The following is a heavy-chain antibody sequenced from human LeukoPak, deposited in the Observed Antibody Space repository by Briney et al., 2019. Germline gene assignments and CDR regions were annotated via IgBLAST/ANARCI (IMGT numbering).Heavy chain of an antibody. J-gene: IGHJ4*02. CDR2: ISGSGGST. CDR3: ATAWAYYYDSSGYYPDDY. Sequence: GGSLRLSCAASGFTFSSYAMSWVRQAPGKGLEWVSAISGSGGSTYYADSVKGRFTISRDNSKNTLYLQMNSLRAEDTAVYYCATAWAYYYDSSGYYPDDYWGQGTLVTVSS. CDR1: GFTFSSYA. D-gene: IGHD3-22*01. V-gene: IGHV3-23*01.